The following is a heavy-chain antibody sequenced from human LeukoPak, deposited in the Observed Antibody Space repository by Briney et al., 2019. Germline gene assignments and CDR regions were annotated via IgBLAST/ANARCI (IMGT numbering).Heavy chain of an antibody. V-gene: IGHV4-59*08. Sequence: SETLSLTCTVSGGSISSYYWSWIQQPPGKGLEWIGYIYYSGSTNYYPSLKSRGIILVDTSKNQLSLKLSSVTAADTAVDYCARHEYYYGSADYWGQGTLVTVSS. CDR2: IYYSGST. J-gene: IGHJ4*02. CDR3: ARHEYYYGSADY. D-gene: IGHD3-10*01. CDR1: GGSISSYY.